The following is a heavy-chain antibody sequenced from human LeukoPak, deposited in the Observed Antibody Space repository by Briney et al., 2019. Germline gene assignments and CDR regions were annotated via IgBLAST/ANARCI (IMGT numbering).Heavy chain of an antibody. CDR3: ARQSITIFGVVILFDY. CDR1: GYTFTSYY. Sequence: ASVKVSCKASGYTFTSYYMHWARQAPGQGLEWMGIINPSGGSTSYAQKFQGRVTMTRDTSTSTVYMELSSLRSEDTAVYYCARQSITIFGVVILFDYWGQGTLVTVSS. CDR2: INPSGGST. D-gene: IGHD3-3*01. V-gene: IGHV1-46*01. J-gene: IGHJ4*02.